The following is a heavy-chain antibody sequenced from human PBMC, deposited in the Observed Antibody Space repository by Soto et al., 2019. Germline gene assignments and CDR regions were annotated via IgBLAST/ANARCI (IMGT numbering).Heavy chain of an antibody. CDR2: IYPGDSDT. Sequence: GESLKISCKGSGYSFTIYWIGWVRQMPGKGLEWMGIIYPGDSDTRYSPSFQGQVTISADKSISTAYLQWSSLKASDTAMYYCARREFCTNGVCYYNYFDYWGQGTLVTVSS. J-gene: IGHJ4*02. CDR3: ARREFCTNGVCYYNYFDY. CDR1: GYSFTIYW. V-gene: IGHV5-51*01. D-gene: IGHD2-8*01.